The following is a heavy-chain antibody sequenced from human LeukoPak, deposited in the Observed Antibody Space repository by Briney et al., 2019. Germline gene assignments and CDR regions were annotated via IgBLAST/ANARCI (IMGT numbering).Heavy chain of an antibody. V-gene: IGHV3-23*01. CDR2: ISGSGGST. CDR3: AKDPTRAGTAAAFDI. J-gene: IGHJ3*02. D-gene: IGHD6-19*01. CDR1: GFTFSSYG. Sequence: GGSLRLSCAASGFTFSSYGMSWVRQVPGKGLEWVSAISGSGGSTYYADSVKGRFTISRDNSKNTLYLQMNSLRAEDTAVYYCAKDPTRAGTAAAFDIWGQGTMVTVSS.